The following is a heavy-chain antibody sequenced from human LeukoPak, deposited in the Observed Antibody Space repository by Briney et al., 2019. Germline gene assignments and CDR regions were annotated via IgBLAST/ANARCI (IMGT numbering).Heavy chain of an antibody. D-gene: IGHD3-16*02. J-gene: IGHJ4*02. Sequence: PGGSLRLSCAASGFTFSSYAMSWVRQAPGKGLEWVSAISGSGGSTYYADSVKGRFTTSRDNSKNTLYLQMNSLRAEDTAVYYCASSTDYDYVWGSYRPSYYFDYWGQGTLVTVSS. CDR3: ASSTDYDYVWGSYRPSYYFDY. V-gene: IGHV3-23*01. CDR1: GFTFSSYA. CDR2: ISGSGGST.